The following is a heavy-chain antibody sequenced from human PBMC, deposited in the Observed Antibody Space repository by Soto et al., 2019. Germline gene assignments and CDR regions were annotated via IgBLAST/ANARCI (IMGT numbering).Heavy chain of an antibody. D-gene: IGHD6-19*01. CDR1: GFTFSSYA. CDR3: AKVGVLSTAVAGRNEYFQH. Sequence: QPGGSLRLSCAASGFTFSSYAMSWVRQAPGKGLEWVSAISGSGGSTYYADSVKGRFTISRDNSKNTLYLQMNSLRAEDTAVYYCAKVGVLSTAVAGRNEYFQHWGQGTLVTVSS. CDR2: ISGSGGST. V-gene: IGHV3-23*01. J-gene: IGHJ1*01.